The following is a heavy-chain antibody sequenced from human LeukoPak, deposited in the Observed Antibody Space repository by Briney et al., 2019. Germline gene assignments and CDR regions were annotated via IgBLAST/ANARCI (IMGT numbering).Heavy chain of an antibody. D-gene: IGHD3-16*01. V-gene: IGHV4-59*01. Sequence: SETLSLTCTVSGGSISSYYWSWIRQPPGKGLEWIGYIYYSGSTNYNPSLKSRVTISVDTSKNQFSLKLSSVTAADTAVYYCGRGGRVLNWFDPWGQGTLVTVSS. CDR3: GRGGRVLNWFDP. CDR1: GGSISSYY. J-gene: IGHJ5*02. CDR2: IYYSGST.